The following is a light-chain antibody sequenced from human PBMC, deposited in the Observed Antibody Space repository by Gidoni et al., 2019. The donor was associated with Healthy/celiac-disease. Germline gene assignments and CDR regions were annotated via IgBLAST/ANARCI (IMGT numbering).Light chain of an antibody. CDR3: AAWDDSLNGWV. Sequence: QSVLPQPPSASGTPGQRVTIPCSGSSSNIGSNTVTWYQQLPGTAPKLRIYSNNQRPSGVPDRFSGSKSGTSASLAISGLQSEDEADYYCAAWDDSLNGWVFGGGTKLTVL. CDR2: SNN. CDR1: SSNIGSNT. V-gene: IGLV1-44*01. J-gene: IGLJ3*02.